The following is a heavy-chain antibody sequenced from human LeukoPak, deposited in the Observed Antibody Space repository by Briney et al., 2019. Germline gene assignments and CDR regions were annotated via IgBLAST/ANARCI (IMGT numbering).Heavy chain of an antibody. V-gene: IGHV4-34*01. CDR2: INHSGST. J-gene: IGHJ4*02. Sequence: PSETLSLTCAVYGGSFSDYYWSWIRQPPGKGLEWIGEINHSGSTNYNPSLKSRVTISVDTSKNQFSLKLSSVTAADTAVYYCARDLGSSSWSPFDYWGQGTLVTVSS. CDR1: GGSFSDYY. D-gene: IGHD6-13*01. CDR3: ARDLGSSSWSPFDY.